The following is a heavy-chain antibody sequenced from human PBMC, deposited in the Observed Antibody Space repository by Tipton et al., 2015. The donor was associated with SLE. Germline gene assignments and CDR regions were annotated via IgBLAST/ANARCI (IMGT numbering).Heavy chain of an antibody. Sequence: TLSLTCTVSGGSISSYYWSWIRQPPGKGLEWIGHIYYSGVTNYNPSLKSRVTISIDTSTNHFSLKLRSVTAADTAVYYCARSWNDAPPDLGYWGQGTLVTVSS. J-gene: IGHJ4*02. D-gene: IGHD1-1*01. CDR1: GGSISSYY. CDR3: ARSWNDAPPDLGY. V-gene: IGHV4-59*01. CDR2: IYYSGVT.